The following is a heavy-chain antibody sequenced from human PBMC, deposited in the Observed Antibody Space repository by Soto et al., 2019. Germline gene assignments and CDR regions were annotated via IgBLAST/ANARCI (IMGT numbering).Heavy chain of an antibody. Sequence: SVKVSCKASGFTFTSSAMQWVRQARGQRLEWIGWIVVGSGNTNYAQKFQERVTITRDMSTSTAYMELSSLRSEDTAVYYCAADRNPLYCSSTSCYSYGMDVWGQGTTVTVSS. D-gene: IGHD2-2*02. J-gene: IGHJ6*02. CDR3: AADRNPLYCSSTSCYSYGMDV. CDR1: GFTFTSSA. CDR2: IVVGSGNT. V-gene: IGHV1-58*02.